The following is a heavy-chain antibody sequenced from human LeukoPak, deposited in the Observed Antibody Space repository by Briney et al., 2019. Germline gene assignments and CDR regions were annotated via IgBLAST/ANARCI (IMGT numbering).Heavy chain of an antibody. V-gene: IGHV1-69*05. CDR1: GGTFSSYA. CDR2: IIPIFGTA. CDR3: ARGPQEDAFDI. J-gene: IGHJ3*02. Sequence: ASVKVSCKASGGTFSSYAISWVRQAPGQGLEWMGGIIPIFGTANYAQKFQGRVTITTDESTSTAYTELSSLRSEDTAVYYCARGPQEDAFDIWGQGTMVTVSS.